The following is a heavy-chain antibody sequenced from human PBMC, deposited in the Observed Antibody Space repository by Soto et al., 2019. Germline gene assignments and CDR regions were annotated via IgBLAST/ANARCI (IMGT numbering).Heavy chain of an antibody. CDR1: GGSFSGYY. CDR3: ARGLLGYDSYFDY. CDR2: INHSGST. V-gene: IGHV4-34*01. Sequence: QVQLQQWGAGLLKPSETLSLTCAVCGGSFSGYYWSWIRQPPGKGLEWIGEINHSGSTNYNPSLKCRATISVDTSKTQFSLKLSSVTAADTAVYYCARGLLGYDSYFDYWGQGTLVTVSS. D-gene: IGHD3-3*01. J-gene: IGHJ4*02.